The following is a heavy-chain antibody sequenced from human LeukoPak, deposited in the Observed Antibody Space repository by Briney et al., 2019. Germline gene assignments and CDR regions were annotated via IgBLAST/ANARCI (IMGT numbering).Heavy chain of an antibody. Sequence: SETLSLTCTVSGGSISSSSYYWGWTRQPPGKGLEWIGSIYYSGSTYYNPSLKSRVTISVDTSKNQFSLKLSSVTAADTAVYYCAGGSSGYYYSAGLRYWGQGTLVTVSS. D-gene: IGHD3-22*01. CDR1: GGSISSSSYY. CDR3: AGGSSGYYYSAGLRY. J-gene: IGHJ4*02. CDR2: IYYSGST. V-gene: IGHV4-39*07.